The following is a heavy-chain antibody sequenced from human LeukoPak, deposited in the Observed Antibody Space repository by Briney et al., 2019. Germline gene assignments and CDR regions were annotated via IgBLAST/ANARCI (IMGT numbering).Heavy chain of an antibody. Sequence: TPSETLSLTCTVSGGSISSYYWSWIRQPAGKGLEWIGRIYTSGSTNYNPSLKSRVTMSVDTSKNQFSLKLSSVTAADTAVYYCARDRKDCSSTSCYSIPAFDIWGQGTMVTASS. CDR1: GGSISSYY. CDR3: ARDRKDCSSTSCYSIPAFDI. CDR2: IYTSGST. J-gene: IGHJ3*02. V-gene: IGHV4-4*07. D-gene: IGHD2-2*01.